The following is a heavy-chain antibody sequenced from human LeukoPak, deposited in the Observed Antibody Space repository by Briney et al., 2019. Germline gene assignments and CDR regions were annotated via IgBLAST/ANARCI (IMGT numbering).Heavy chain of an antibody. V-gene: IGHV3-48*03. CDR3: ARVFSGGSSYDAFDI. CDR2: ISSSGSTI. D-gene: IGHD2-15*01. Sequence: GGSLRLSCAASGFTFSSYEMNWVRQAPGKGLEWVSYISSSGSTIYYADSVKGRSTISRDNARNSLYLQMNSLRAEDTAVYYCARVFSGGSSYDAFDIWGQGTMVTVSS. J-gene: IGHJ3*02. CDR1: GFTFSSYE.